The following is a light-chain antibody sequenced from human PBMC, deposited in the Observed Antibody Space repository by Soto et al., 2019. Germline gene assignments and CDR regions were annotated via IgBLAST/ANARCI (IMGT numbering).Light chain of an antibody. V-gene: IGLV2-14*01. Sequence: QSALTQPASVSGSRGQSITISCTRTSSDVGGYNYVSWYQHHPGKAPKLMIHEVSDRPSGISNRFSGSKSGNTASLTISGLQAEDEAEYYCSSYTSATTYVFGTGTKVTVL. CDR2: EVS. CDR3: SSYTSATTYV. CDR1: SSDVGGYNY. J-gene: IGLJ1*01.